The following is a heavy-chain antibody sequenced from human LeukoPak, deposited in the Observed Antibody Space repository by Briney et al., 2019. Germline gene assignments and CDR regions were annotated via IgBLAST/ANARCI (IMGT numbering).Heavy chain of an antibody. CDR1: GFTFTSYS. J-gene: IGHJ4*02. CDR3: AKGGKWDVTPFDY. V-gene: IGHV3-23*01. CDR2: ISGGGGST. Sequence: GGSLRLSCAASGFTFTSYSMNWVRQAPGKGLEWVSTISGGGGSTYYANSVKGRFTISRDNSKNTLYLQVNSLRAEDTAVYYCAKGGKWDVTPFDYWGQGTLVTVSS. D-gene: IGHD1-26*01.